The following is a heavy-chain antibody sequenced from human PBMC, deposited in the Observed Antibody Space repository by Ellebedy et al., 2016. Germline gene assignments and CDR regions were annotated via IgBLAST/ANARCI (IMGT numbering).Heavy chain of an antibody. Sequence: ASVKVSCKASGYTFTTYAIHWVRQAPGQRLEWMGWINAGNGKTKYSQKFPGRVTITTDTSASTAYKELSSLSSEDTAVYYCARDWRPYKSGSYFDYWGQGSLVTVSS. J-gene: IGHJ4*02. CDR2: INAGNGKT. CDR3: ARDWRPYKSGSYFDY. CDR1: GYTFTTYA. V-gene: IGHV1-3*01. D-gene: IGHD3-10*01.